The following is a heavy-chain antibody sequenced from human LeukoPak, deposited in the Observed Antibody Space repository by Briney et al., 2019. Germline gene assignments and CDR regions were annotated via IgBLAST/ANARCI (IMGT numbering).Heavy chain of an antibody. J-gene: IGHJ5*02. V-gene: IGHV4-39*07. CDR1: GGSISSSSYY. Sequence: SETLSLTCTVSGGSISSSSYYWGWIRQPPGKGLEWIGSIYYSGSTYYNPSLKSRVTISVDTSKNQFSLKLSSVTAADTAVYYCAFSGSYYSWSDPWGQGTLVTVSS. CDR2: IYYSGST. D-gene: IGHD1-26*01. CDR3: AFSGSYYSWSDP.